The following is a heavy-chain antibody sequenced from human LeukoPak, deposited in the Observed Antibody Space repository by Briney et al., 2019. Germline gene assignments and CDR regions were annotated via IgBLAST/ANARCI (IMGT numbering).Heavy chain of an antibody. CDR2: ISSGSGTI. J-gene: IGHJ4*02. V-gene: IGHV3-48*01. Sequence: GGSLRLSCAVSGFIVNTYYMSWVRQAPGVRLEWVSYISSGSGTIYYADSVKGRFTISRDNAKNSLYLQMNSLRAEDTAVYYCARGRAYSNYVSDYWGQGILVTVSS. CDR1: GFIVNTYY. CDR3: ARGRAYSNYVSDY. D-gene: IGHD4-11*01.